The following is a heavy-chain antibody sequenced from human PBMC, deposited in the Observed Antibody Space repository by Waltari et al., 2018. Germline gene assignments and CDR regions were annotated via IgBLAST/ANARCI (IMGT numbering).Heavy chain of an antibody. CDR3: ARHADEGYYDEGDAFDI. J-gene: IGHJ3*02. CDR1: GYIFAIYW. CDR2: VKPAESDT. V-gene: IGHV5-51*01. D-gene: IGHD3-3*01. Sequence: EVQLVQSGAEVKKPGESLKISCRGSGYIFAIYWIGWVRQMPGKGLEWMGIVKPAESDTRYSPACQDQDTIPADKSVNTAFLQWSSLKASDTAMYYCARHADEGYYDEGDAFDIWGQGTVVTVSS.